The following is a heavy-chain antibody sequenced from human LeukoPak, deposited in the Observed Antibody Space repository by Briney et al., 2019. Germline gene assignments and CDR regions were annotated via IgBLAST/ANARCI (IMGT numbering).Heavy chain of an antibody. D-gene: IGHD6-13*01. J-gene: IGHJ4*02. Sequence: LSQTLSLTCAISGDSVSSNRAAWTWIRQSPSRGPEWLGRTYYRSKWYNDYAISVQSRIIIKPDTSKNEFSLQLNSVTPDDTAVYFCASDIASTGGFFDYWGQGTLVTVSS. CDR1: GDSVSSNRAA. CDR3: ASDIASTGGFFDY. CDR2: TYYRSKWYN. V-gene: IGHV6-1*01.